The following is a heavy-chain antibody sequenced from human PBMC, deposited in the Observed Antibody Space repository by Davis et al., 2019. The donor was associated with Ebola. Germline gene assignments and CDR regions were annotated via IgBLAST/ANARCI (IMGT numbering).Heavy chain of an antibody. CDR3: AKDLRELATYNFRLFYYGMDV. CDR1: GFTFSSYW. Sequence: PGGSLRLSCAASGFTFSSYWMSWVRQAPGKGLEWVAGTSYEGTNKVYGGSAKGRFTIPRDNSKNTLYLQMNNLSAEDTAVYYCAKDLRELATYNFRLFYYGMDVWGQGTTVTVSS. CDR2: TSYEGTNK. J-gene: IGHJ6*02. D-gene: IGHD3-10*01. V-gene: IGHV3-30*18.